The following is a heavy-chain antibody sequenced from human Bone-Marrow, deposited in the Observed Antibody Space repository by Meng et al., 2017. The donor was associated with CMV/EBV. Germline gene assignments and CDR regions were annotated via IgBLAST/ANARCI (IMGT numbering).Heavy chain of an antibody. CDR3: ARDEILVVFGVEYSYGMDV. D-gene: IGHD3-3*01. CDR2: INPSGGTA. CDR1: GYTFTSYH. J-gene: IGHJ6*02. Sequence: ASVKVSCKASGYTFTSYHMHWVRQAPGQGLEWMGIINPSGGTASYAKKFQGRVTMTSDTSTSIVNMELSSLRSNDTAVYYCARDEILVVFGVEYSYGMDVWGQGTTVTVSS. V-gene: IGHV1-46*01.